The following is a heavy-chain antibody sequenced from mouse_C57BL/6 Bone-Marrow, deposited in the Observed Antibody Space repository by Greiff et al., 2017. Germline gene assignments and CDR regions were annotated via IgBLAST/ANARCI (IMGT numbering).Heavy chain of an antibody. J-gene: IGHJ4*01. CDR1: GFNIKDDY. Sequence: EVHLVESGAELVRPGASVKLSCTASGFNIKDDYMHWVKQRPEQGLEWIGWIDPENGDTEYDPKFQGKATITADTSSNTAYLQLSSLTSEDTAVYYCTPMRGGCTDYAMDYWGEGSAVTVSS. CDR2: IDPENGDT. CDR3: TPMRGGCTDYAMDY. V-gene: IGHV14-4*01. D-gene: IGHD6-5*01.